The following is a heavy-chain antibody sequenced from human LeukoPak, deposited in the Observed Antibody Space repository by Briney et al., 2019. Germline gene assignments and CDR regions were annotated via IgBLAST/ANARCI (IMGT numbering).Heavy chain of an antibody. D-gene: IGHD3-10*01. V-gene: IGHV1-2*02. Sequence: GASVKVSCKASGYTFTGYYMHWVRQAPGQGLEWMGWINPNSGGTNYAQKFQGRVTMTRDTSISTAYMELSRLRSDDTAVYYCARDSSSSSPYYGSGLNWFDPWGQGTLVTVSS. J-gene: IGHJ5*02. CDR3: ARDSSSSSPYYGSGLNWFDP. CDR2: INPNSGGT. CDR1: GYTFTGYY.